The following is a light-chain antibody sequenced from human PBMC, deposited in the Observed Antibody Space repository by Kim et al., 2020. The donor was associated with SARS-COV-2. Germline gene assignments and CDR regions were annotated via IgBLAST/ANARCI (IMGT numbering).Light chain of an antibody. CDR3: QQYVSSTGT. V-gene: IGKV3-20*01. J-gene: IGKJ2*01. Sequence: SAGERATLYCRASQGVSGNYLAWYQQKPGQAPRLLIYGTSTRATGIADRFSGSGSETDFTLTISRLEPEDFAVYYCQQYVSSTGTFGQGTKLEI. CDR2: GTS. CDR1: QGVSGNY.